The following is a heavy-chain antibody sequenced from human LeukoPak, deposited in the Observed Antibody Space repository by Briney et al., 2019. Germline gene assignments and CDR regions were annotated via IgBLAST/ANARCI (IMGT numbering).Heavy chain of an antibody. CDR3: AKVPYSDYGSGRPPFMDV. Sequence: GGSLRLSCTASGFTVSGNYMSWVRQAPGQGLEWVATISYSGDYTYYADSVKGRFAISRDNSKNTLYLQMNSLRVEDAAIYYCAKVPYSDYGSGRPPFMDVWGQGTTVAVSS. CDR2: ISYSGDYT. D-gene: IGHD3-10*01. V-gene: IGHV3-23*01. CDR1: GFTVSGNY. J-gene: IGHJ6*02.